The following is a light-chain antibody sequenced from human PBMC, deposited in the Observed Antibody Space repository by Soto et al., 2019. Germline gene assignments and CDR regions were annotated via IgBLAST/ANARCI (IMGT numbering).Light chain of an antibody. Sequence: DIQMTQSPTSLSASVGERVTISCRASQRIGTYLAWYQQKPGKAPRLLISGASSVQSGVPSRFSGSGSGTDFTLTISSLQPEDFATYYCQQSYSTLRTFGQGTKVDIK. CDR2: GAS. J-gene: IGKJ1*01. V-gene: IGKV1-39*01. CDR1: QRIGTY. CDR3: QQSYSTLRT.